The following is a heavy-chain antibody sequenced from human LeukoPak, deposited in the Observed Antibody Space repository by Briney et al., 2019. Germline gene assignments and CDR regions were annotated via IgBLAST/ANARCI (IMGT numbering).Heavy chain of an antibody. Sequence: PSETLSLTCTVSGGSISSSSYYWSWIRQPPGKGLEWIGYIYYSGSTDYNPSLKSRVTLSVDTPKNQFSLKLSSVTAADTAVYYCARGSAQTKYSSGCLTYWGQGTLVTVSS. D-gene: IGHD6-19*01. V-gene: IGHV4-61*01. J-gene: IGHJ4*02. CDR1: GGSISSSSYY. CDR2: IYYSGST. CDR3: ARGSAQTKYSSGCLTY.